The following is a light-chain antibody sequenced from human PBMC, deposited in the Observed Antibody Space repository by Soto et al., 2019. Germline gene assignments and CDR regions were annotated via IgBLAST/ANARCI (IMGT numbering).Light chain of an antibody. Sequence: QSALTQPASVSGSPGQSITISCTGTSSDVGGYNYVSWYQQHPGKAPKLMIYDVSIRPSGVSHRFAGSKSGNTASLTITGLQAEDEAEYYCSSYTSSSVVFGGGTKLAVL. CDR3: SSYTSSSVV. CDR2: DVS. J-gene: IGLJ2*01. V-gene: IGLV2-14*01. CDR1: SSDVGGYNY.